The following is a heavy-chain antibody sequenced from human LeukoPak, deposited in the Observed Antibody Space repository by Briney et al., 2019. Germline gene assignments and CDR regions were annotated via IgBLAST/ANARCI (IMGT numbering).Heavy chain of an antibody. CDR3: ARDSPREGFDP. CDR1: GGYTSSYY. J-gene: IGHJ5*02. Sequence: SETLSLTCTVSGGYTSSYYWSWIRQPPGKGLEWIGYIYYSGSTNYNPSLKSRVTISVDTSKNQFSLKLSSVTAADTAVYYCARDSPREGFDPWGQGTLVTVSS. D-gene: IGHD1-26*01. V-gene: IGHV4-59*01. CDR2: IYYSGST.